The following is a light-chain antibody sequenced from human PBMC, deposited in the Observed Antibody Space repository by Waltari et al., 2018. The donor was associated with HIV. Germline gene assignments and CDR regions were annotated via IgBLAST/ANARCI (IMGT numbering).Light chain of an antibody. Sequence: QSVLTQPPSVSGAPGQRVTISCTGSNSNIGAGYDVPWYQQLPGTAPKLLIYGNSNRPSGVPDRFSGSKSGTSASLAITGLQAEDEADYYCQSYDSSLSAPVVFGGGTKLTVL. J-gene: IGLJ2*01. V-gene: IGLV1-40*01. CDR2: GNS. CDR1: NSNIGAGYD. CDR3: QSYDSSLSAPVV.